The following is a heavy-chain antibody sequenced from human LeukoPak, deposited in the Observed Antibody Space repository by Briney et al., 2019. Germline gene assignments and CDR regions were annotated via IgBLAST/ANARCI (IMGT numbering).Heavy chain of an antibody. Sequence: SETLSLTCSVSGGSFSDNYWSWIRLPAGKGLEWIGRIYISGNTNYNPSLKSRVTMSVDTSKNQFSLKLTSVTAADTAVYYCVRSLSNGVGDYWGQGTLVTVSS. CDR3: VRSLSNGVGDY. J-gene: IGHJ4*02. V-gene: IGHV4-4*07. CDR2: IYISGNT. D-gene: IGHD1-26*01. CDR1: GGSFSDNY.